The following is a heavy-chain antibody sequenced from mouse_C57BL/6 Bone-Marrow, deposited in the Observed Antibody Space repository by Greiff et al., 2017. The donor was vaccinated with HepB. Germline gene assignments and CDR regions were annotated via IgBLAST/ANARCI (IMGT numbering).Heavy chain of an antibody. J-gene: IGHJ3*01. CDR2: ISYSGST. CDR1: GYSITSGYD. CDR3: ARAGDDYDVWFAY. D-gene: IGHD2-4*01. V-gene: IGHV3-1*01. Sequence: DVKLQESGPGMVKPSQSLSLTCTVTGYSITSGYDWHWIRHFPGNKLEWMGYISYSGSTNYNPSLKSRISITHDTSKNHFFLKLNSVTTEDTATYYCARAGDDYDVWFAYWGQGTLVTVSA.